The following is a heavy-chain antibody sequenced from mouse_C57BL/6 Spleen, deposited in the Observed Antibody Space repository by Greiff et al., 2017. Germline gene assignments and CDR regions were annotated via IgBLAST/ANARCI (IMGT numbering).Heavy chain of an antibody. V-gene: IGHV1-85*01. CDR2: IYPRDGST. Sequence: QVQLKQSGPELVKPGASVKLSCKASGYTFTSYGINWVKQRPGQGLEWIGWIYPRDGSTNYNEKFKGKATLTVDTSSSTAYMELHSLTSEDSAVDFCARRWYDYDHFDYWGQGTTLTVSS. CDR3: ARRWYDYDHFDY. J-gene: IGHJ2*01. CDR1: GYTFTSYG. D-gene: IGHD2-4*01.